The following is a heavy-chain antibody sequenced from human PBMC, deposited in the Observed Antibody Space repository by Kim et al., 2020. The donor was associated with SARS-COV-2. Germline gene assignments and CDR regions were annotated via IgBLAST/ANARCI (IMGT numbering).Heavy chain of an antibody. CDR1: GFTFSSYA. Sequence: GGSLRLSCAASGFTFSSYAMSWVRQAPGKGLEWVSAISGSGGSTYYADSVKGRFTISRDNSKNTLYLQMNSLRAEDTAVYYCAKWYRGSYRVGAFDMGGHGKMVTLSS. V-gene: IGHV3-23*01. J-gene: IGHJ3*02. CDR3: AKWYRGSYRVGAFDM. CDR2: ISGSGGST. D-gene: IGHD1-26*01.